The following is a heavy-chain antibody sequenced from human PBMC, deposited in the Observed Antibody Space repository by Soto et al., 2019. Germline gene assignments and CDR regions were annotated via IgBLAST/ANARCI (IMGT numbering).Heavy chain of an antibody. CDR1: GGTFSSYA. CDR3: ARANSGYDSRRFDYYYGMDV. CDR2: TIPIFGTA. V-gene: IGHV1-69*13. J-gene: IGHJ6*02. D-gene: IGHD5-12*01. Sequence: GASVKVSCKASGGTFSSYAISWVRQAPGQGLEWMGGTIPIFGTANYAQKFQGRVTITADESTSTAYMELSSLRSEDTAVYYCARANSGYDSRRFDYYYGMDVWGQGTTVTVSS.